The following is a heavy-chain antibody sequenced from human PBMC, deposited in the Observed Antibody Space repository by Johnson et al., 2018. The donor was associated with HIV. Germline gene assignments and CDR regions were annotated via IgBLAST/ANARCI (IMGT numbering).Heavy chain of an antibody. J-gene: IGHJ3*02. V-gene: IGHV3-30*02. D-gene: IGHD2-21*02. Sequence: QVQLVESGGGVVQPGGSLRLSCAASGFTFSSYGMHWVRQAPGKGLEWVAFIHYDGSNKYYADSVKGRFTVSRDNSKNTLYLQMNSLRAEDTAVYYCAKDRVVTNDAFDIWGQGTMVTVSS. CDR3: AKDRVVTNDAFDI. CDR2: IHYDGSNK. CDR1: GFTFSSYG.